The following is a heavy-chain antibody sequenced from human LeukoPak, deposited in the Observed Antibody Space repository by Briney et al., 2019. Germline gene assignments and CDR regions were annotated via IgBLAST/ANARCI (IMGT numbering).Heavy chain of an antibody. CDR1: GGSISSYY. J-gene: IGHJ4*02. D-gene: IGHD6-13*01. CDR3: ARGLGGSWYYFDY. Sequence: SETLSLICTVSGGSISSYYWSWIRQPPEKGLEWIGFIYYSGTTHYNPSLKSRVTISVDTSKNQFSLKLSSVTAADTAVYYCARGLGGSWYYFDYWGQGALATVSS. CDR2: IYYSGTT. V-gene: IGHV4-59*01.